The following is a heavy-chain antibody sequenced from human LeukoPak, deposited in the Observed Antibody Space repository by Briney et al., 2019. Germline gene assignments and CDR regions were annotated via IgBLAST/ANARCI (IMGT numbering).Heavy chain of an antibody. Sequence: PSETLSLTCAVSGGSISSSNWWSWVRQPPGQGLEWIGEIYHSGSTNYNPSLKSRVTISVDKSKNQFSLKLSSVTAADTAVYYCARDSSGWYYYYGMDVWGQGTTVTVSS. V-gene: IGHV4-4*02. D-gene: IGHD6-19*01. CDR3: ARDSSGWYYYYGMDV. CDR1: GGSISSSNW. J-gene: IGHJ6*02. CDR2: IYHSGST.